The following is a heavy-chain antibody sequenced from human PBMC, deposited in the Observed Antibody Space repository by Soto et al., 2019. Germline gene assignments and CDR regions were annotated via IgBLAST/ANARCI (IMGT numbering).Heavy chain of an antibody. CDR2: ISFDGREE. CDR1: GFTFSRYG. CDR3: EYGAVSTSLYYLDY. J-gene: IGHJ4*02. Sequence: QVQLVESGGGVVQPGRSLRLSCAASGFTFSRYGMHWVRQAPGKGLEWVAVISFDGREEYYAVSVKGRLTISRDNSKKTVNLQRNSLRSEATGVKYFEYGAVSTSLYYLDYWGQVALVPVSS. D-gene: IGHD3-10*01. V-gene: IGHV3-30*03.